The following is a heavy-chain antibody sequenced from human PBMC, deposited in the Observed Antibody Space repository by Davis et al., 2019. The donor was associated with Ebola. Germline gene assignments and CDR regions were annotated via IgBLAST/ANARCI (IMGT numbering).Heavy chain of an antibody. J-gene: IGHJ4*02. CDR3: ATMATTWDYFDY. CDR2: IYYSGTR. V-gene: IGHV4-61*01. Sequence: PSETLSLTCTVSVSSFLSGSHHWRWIRQPPGKGLEWIAYIYYSGTRDYNPSLKSRVTISLDTSKNQFSLKLTSVTAADTAVYYCATMATTWDYFDYWGQGALVTVSS. D-gene: IGHD5-24*01. CDR1: VSSFLSGSHH.